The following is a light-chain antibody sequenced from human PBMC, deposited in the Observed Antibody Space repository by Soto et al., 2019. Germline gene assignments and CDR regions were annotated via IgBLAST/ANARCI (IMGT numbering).Light chain of an antibody. V-gene: IGKV3-20*01. CDR3: QQYTGPPTT. CDR2: GAS. J-gene: IGKJ5*01. CDR1: QTVSSNY. Sequence: EIILTQSPDTLSLSPGERATLSCRASQTVSSNYLAWCQQRPDQAPRLLIYGASTRAAGIPDRFSGSGSGTDFTLTITSLEPEDSAVYFCQQYTGPPTTFGQGTRLEIK.